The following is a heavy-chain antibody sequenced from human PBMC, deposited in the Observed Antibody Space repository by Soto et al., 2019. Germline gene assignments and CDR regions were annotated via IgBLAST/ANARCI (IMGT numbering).Heavy chain of an antibody. J-gene: IGHJ4*02. CDR3: ARERLNTGWYGFDY. D-gene: IGHD6-19*01. CDR1: GYTFANFD. CDR2: VSNRNGVT. Sequence: ASLKVSCKTSGYTFANFDFSWARQAPGQGLEWMGWVSNRNGVTNYAENFRARVTISTDTSTNTVYMELRSLRSDDTAVYFCARERLNTGWYGFDYWGQGTQVTVSS. V-gene: IGHV1-18*04.